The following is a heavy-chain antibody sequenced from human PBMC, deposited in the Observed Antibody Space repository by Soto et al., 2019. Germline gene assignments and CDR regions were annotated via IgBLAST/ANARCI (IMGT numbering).Heavy chain of an antibody. Sequence: LSLTCAVSGGSISSGGYYWSWIRQHPGKGLEWIGYIYYSGSTYYNPSLKSRVTISVDTSKNQFSLKLSSVTAADTAVYYCAARFSGGYFDYWGQGTLVTVSS. CDR2: IYYSGST. CDR3: AARFSGGYFDY. D-gene: IGHD3-3*01. J-gene: IGHJ4*02. CDR1: GGSISSGGYY. V-gene: IGHV4-31*11.